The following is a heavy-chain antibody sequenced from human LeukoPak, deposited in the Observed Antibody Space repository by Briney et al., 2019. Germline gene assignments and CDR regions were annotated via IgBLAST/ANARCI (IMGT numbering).Heavy chain of an antibody. D-gene: IGHD3-10*01. CDR3: ARENTARGGFDY. V-gene: IGHV3-21*01. CDR2: ISSSSYI. CDR1: GFTFSSYS. J-gene: IGHJ4*02. Sequence: PGGSLRLSCAASGFTFSSYSMNWVRQAPGKGLEWVSSISSSSYIYYADSVKGRFTISRDNAKNSLYLQMNSLRAEDTAVYYCARENTARGGFDYWGQGTLVTVSS.